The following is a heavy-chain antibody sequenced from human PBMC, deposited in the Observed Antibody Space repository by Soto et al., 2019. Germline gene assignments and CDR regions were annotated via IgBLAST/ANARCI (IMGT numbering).Heavy chain of an antibody. J-gene: IGHJ4*02. Sequence: ASVKVSCKVSGYTLTELSMHWVRQAPGKGLEWMGGFDPEDGETIYAQKFQGRVTMTEDTSTDTAHMELSGLRSEDTAVYYCATAVGWYDSSGLDYWGQGTQVTVSS. CDR3: ATAVGWYDSSGLDY. D-gene: IGHD3-22*01. CDR1: GYTLTELS. CDR2: FDPEDGET. V-gene: IGHV1-24*01.